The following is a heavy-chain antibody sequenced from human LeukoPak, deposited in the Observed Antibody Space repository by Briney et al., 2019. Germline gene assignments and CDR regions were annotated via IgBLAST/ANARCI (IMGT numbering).Heavy chain of an antibody. V-gene: IGHV4-34*01. J-gene: IGHJ1*01. CDR2: INHSGST. CDR1: GGSFSGYY. CDR3: ARPYCSGGSCYSGLQH. Sequence: SETLSLTCAVYGGSFSGYYWSWLRQPPGKGLEWIGEINHSGSTNYNPSLKSRVTISVDTSKNQFSLKLSSVTAADTAVYYWARPYCSGGSCYSGLQHWGQGTLVTVSS. D-gene: IGHD2-15*01.